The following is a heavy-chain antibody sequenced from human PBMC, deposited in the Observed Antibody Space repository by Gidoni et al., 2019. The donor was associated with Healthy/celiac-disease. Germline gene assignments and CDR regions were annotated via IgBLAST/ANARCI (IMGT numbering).Heavy chain of an antibody. CDR3: ARVSSTSNYYYYGMDV. V-gene: IGHV4-38-2*01. CDR2: IYHSGST. J-gene: IGHJ6*02. CDR1: GYSISSGYY. D-gene: IGHD2-2*01. Sequence: QVQLQESGPGLVKPSATLSLTCAVSGYSISSGYYWGWIRQPPGKGLEWIGSIYHSGSTYYNPSLKSRVTISVDTSKNQFSLKLSSVTAADTAVYYCARVSSTSNYYYYGMDVWGQGTTVTVSS.